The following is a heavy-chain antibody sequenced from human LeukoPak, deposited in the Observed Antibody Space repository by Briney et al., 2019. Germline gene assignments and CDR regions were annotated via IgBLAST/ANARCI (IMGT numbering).Heavy chain of an antibody. V-gene: IGHV4-34*01. Sequence: SETLSLTCAVYGGSFSGYYWSWIRQPPGKGLEWIGEINHSGSTNYNPSLKSRVTISVDTSKNQFSLKLSSVTAADTAVYYCARADKQWLVFDYWGQGTLVTVSS. CDR3: ARADKQWLVFDY. CDR2: INHSGST. J-gene: IGHJ4*02. CDR1: GGSFSGYY. D-gene: IGHD6-19*01.